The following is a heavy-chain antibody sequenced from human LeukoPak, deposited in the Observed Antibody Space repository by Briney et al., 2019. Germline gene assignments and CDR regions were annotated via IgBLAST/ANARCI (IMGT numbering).Heavy chain of an antibody. V-gene: IGHV3-23*01. CDR2: ISRSGDIT. CDR3: LPSDG. Sequence: TGGSLRLSCAASGFSFSNFDMTWVRQAPGKGLEWVASISRSGDITNYADSGKGRFTISRDNSKNTLYLQMNSLRAEDTAVYYCLPSDGGGQGTLVTVS. CDR1: GFSFSNFD. J-gene: IGHJ4*02. D-gene: IGHD3-10*01.